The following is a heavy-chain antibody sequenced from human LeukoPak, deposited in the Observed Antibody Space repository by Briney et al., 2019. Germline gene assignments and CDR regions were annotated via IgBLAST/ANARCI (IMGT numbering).Heavy chain of an antibody. CDR1: GGSISSYY. CDR3: ASHQYGSGSYYHDY. J-gene: IGHJ4*02. CDR2: ISTSGST. Sequence: NTSETLSLTCTVSGGSISSYYWSWIRQPAGKGLEWIGRISTSGSTNYDPSLKSRLIISIDKSKNQFSLRLSSATAADTAVYYCASHQYGSGSYYHDYWGQGTLVTVSS. V-gene: IGHV4-4*07. D-gene: IGHD3-10*01.